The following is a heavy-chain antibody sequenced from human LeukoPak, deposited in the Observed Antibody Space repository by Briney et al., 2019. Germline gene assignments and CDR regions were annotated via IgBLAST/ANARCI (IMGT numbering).Heavy chain of an antibody. CDR3: ARLLNNDNSGDPDTFDM. V-gene: IGHV4-59*11. CDR1: GGSISRHY. Sequence: SETLSLTRTVSGGSISRHYWNWIRQSPERGLEWIGFIYYSGTTRYNPSLRRRVTMSVDTSKNHFSLKLTSMTAADTAVYYCARLLNNDNSGDPDTFDMWGQGTMVTVSS. J-gene: IGHJ3*02. D-gene: IGHD3-22*01. CDR2: IYYSGTT.